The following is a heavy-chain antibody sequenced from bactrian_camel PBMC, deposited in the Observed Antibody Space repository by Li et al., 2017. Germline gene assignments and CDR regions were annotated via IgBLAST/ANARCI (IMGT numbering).Heavy chain of an antibody. CDR1: GFTFDDSD. V-gene: IGHV3S63*01. Sequence: HVQLVESGGGSVQAGGSLRLSCTASGFTFDDSDMGWYRQSLGKERELVASFNSDDGHTEYADFVKGRFTISQDKAKGTLFLQMNSLKPEDTAVYYCAAPGWVGYGARCLGQGTQVTVS. D-gene: IGHD6*01. CDR2: FNSDDGHT. J-gene: IGHJ4*01.